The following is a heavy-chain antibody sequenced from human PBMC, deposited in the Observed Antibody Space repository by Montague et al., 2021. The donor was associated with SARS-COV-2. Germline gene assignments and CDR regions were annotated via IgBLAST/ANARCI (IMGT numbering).Heavy chain of an antibody. CDR1: GASISSGDYY. CDR3: ASFMIQAVPNY. J-gene: IGHJ4*02. V-gene: IGHV4-31*03. CDR2: IFHSGTT. D-gene: IGHD3-16*01. Sequence: TLSLTCTVSGASISSGDYYWSWIRQHPGKGLEWIGYIFHSGTTYYSPSLESRATMSVDTSENPFSLKLASVTAADTAVYYCASFMIQAVPNYWGQGTLVTVSS.